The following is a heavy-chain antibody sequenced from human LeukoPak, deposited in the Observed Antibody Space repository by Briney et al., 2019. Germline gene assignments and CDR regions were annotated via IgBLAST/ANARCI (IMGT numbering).Heavy chain of an antibody. V-gene: IGHV3-21*01. Sequence: GGSLRLSCAASGFTFSSYSMNWVRQAPGKGLEWVSSISSSSSYIYYADSVKGRFTISRDNAKNTLYLQMNSLRAEDTAVYYCAREYLNYYDSTGYYGYWGQGTLVTVSS. CDR1: GFTFSSYS. D-gene: IGHD3-22*01. J-gene: IGHJ4*02. CDR3: AREYLNYYDSTGYYGY. CDR2: ISSSSSYI.